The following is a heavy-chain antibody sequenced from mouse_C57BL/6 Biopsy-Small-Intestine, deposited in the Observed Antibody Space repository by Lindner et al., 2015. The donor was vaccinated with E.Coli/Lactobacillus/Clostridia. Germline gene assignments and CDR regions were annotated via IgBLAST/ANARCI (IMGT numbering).Heavy chain of an antibody. D-gene: IGHD1-1*01. Sequence: VQLQESGAELAKPGASVKLSCKASGYTFTTYWMHWVKQRPGQGLEWIGYINPSSGNTKYNQKFKDKATLTADKSSSTAYMQFSSLTSEDSAIYYCARFEGNYYGSSPYWYFDVWGTGTTVTVSS. CDR3: ARFEGNYYGSSPYWYFDV. CDR1: GYTFTTYW. J-gene: IGHJ1*03. V-gene: IGHV1-7*01. CDR2: INPSSGNT.